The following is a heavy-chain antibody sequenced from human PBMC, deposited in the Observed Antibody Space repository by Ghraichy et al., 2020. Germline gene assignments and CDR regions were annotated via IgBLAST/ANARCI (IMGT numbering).Heavy chain of an antibody. Sequence: GESLNISCAASGFTFNSYSMTWVRQGPGKGLEWVSKISESGTSKQYADSVKGRFTVSRDNDKNSLYLLMNSLRDDDTAVYYCAKMADFGDFLSMDYWGQGVLVTVSS. CDR2: ISESGTSK. CDR3: AKMADFGDFLSMDY. D-gene: IGHD4-17*01. CDR1: GFTFNSYS. V-gene: IGHV3-48*02. J-gene: IGHJ4*02.